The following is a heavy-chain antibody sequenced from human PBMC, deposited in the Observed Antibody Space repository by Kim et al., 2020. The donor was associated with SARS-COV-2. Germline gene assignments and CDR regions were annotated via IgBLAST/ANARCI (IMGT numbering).Heavy chain of an antibody. CDR3: ARDVWVAGTSDYFDY. D-gene: IGHD6-19*01. CDR1: GYTFTSYA. Sequence: ASVKVSCKASGYTFTSYAMHWVRQAPGQRLEWMGWINAGNGNTKYSQKFQGRVTITRDTSASTAYMELSSLRSEDTAVYYCARDVWVAGTSDYFDYWGQGTLVTVSS. CDR2: INAGNGNT. J-gene: IGHJ4*02. V-gene: IGHV1-3*01.